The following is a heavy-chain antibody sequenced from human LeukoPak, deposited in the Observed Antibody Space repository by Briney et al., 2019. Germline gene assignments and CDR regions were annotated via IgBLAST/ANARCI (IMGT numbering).Heavy chain of an antibody. D-gene: IGHD3-22*01. Sequence: GASLRLSCAASGFTFSSYSMNWVRQAPGKGLEWVSAISGSGGSTYYADSVKGRFTISRDNSKNTLYLQMNSLRAEDTAVYYCAKCSTMISSKYYFDYWGQGTLVTVSS. V-gene: IGHV3-23*01. CDR2: ISGSGGST. CDR3: AKCSTMISSKYYFDY. J-gene: IGHJ4*02. CDR1: GFTFSSYS.